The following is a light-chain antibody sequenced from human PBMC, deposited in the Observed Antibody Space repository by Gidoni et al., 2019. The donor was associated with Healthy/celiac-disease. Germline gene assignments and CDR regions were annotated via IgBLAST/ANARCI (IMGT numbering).Light chain of an antibody. V-gene: IGKV3-11*01. J-gene: IGKJ4*01. Sequence: EIVLTQSPATLPLSPGERATLSCRASQSVSSYLAWYQQKPGQAPRLLIYDASNRATGIPARFSGSGSGTDFTLTISSLEPEDFAVYYCQQRSNWQLTFGGXTKVEIK. CDR3: QQRSNWQLT. CDR1: QSVSSY. CDR2: DAS.